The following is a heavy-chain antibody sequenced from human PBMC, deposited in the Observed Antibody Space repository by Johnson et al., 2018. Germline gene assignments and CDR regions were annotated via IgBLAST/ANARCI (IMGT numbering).Heavy chain of an antibody. V-gene: IGHV3-7*01. D-gene: IGHD3-10*01. J-gene: IGHJ6*02. Sequence: VQLVESGGGVVQPGGSLRLSCAASGFTFSSYWMSWVRQAPGKGLEWVANIKEDGSEKYYVDSVKGRFTISRDNPKNSVYLQMNNLRAEDTGVYYCAKEARVSSDVWGQGTTVTVSS. CDR2: IKEDGSEK. CDR3: AKEARVSSDV. CDR1: GFTFSSYW.